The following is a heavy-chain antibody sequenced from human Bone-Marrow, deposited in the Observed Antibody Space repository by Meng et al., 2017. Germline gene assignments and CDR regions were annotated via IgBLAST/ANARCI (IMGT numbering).Heavy chain of an antibody. V-gene: IGHV4-59*01. D-gene: IGHD5-24*01. J-gene: IGHJ3*02. CDR3: ARGVEMATMLAFDI. CDR1: GGSISSYY. Sequence: SETLSLTCTVSGGSISSYYWSWIRQPPGKGLEWIGYIYYSGSTNYNPSLKSRVTISVDTSKNQFSLKLSSVTAADTAVYYCARGVEMATMLAFDIWGQGTMVTVSS. CDR2: IYYSGST.